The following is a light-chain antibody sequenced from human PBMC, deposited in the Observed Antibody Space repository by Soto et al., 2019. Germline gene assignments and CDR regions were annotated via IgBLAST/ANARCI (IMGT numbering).Light chain of an antibody. CDR3: SSYTSSSTLV. V-gene: IGLV2-14*01. CDR1: SSDVGGYNY. CDR2: DVS. J-gene: IGLJ1*01. Sequence: QSVLTQPDSVSGSPGQSITISCNGTSSDVGGYNYVSWYQQHPGKAPKLMIYDVSNRPSGVSNRFSGSKSGNTASLTISGLQAEDEADYYCSSYTSSSTLVFGTGTKLTVL.